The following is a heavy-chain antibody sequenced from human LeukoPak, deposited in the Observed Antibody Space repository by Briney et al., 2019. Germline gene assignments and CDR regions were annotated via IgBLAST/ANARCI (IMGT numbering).Heavy chain of an antibody. V-gene: IGHV4-34*01. J-gene: IGHJ4*02. CDR1: GGSFSGYY. CDR3: AKSLVVAATSFDY. CDR2: INHSGST. D-gene: IGHD2-15*01. Sequence: SETLSLTCAVYGGSFSGYYWSWIRQPPGKGLEWIGVINHSGSTNHNPPLKSRVTISVDTSKIHFSLKLNSVTAADTAVYYCAKSLVVAATSFDYWGQGTLVTVSS.